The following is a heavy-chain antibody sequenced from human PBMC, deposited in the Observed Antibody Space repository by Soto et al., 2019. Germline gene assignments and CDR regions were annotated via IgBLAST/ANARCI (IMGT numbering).Heavy chain of an antibody. CDR1: GGSFSGCY. J-gene: IGHJ4*02. CDR3: ARDLGSG. Sequence: PSETLSLTCAVYGGSFSGCYWSWILQPPGKGLEWIGEINHSGSTNYNPSLKSRVTISVDTSKNQFSLKLSSVTAADTDVYYCARDLGSGWGQGTLVTVSS. V-gene: IGHV4-34*01. CDR2: INHSGST. D-gene: IGHD6-19*01.